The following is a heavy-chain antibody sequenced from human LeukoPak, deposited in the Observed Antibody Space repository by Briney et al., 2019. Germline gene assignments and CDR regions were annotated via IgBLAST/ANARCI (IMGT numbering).Heavy chain of an antibody. CDR2: IYPGVSDT. CDR3: ARHRASGSGSYYIRCFDY. J-gene: IGHJ4*02. D-gene: IGHD3-10*01. V-gene: IGHV5-51*01. Sequence: GESLKISCKGSGYSFSTYWIGWVRQMPGKGLEWMGIIYPGVSDTRYSPSFQGQVTISADKSISTAYLQWSSLKASDSAMYYCARHRASGSGSYYIRCFDYWGQGTLVTVSS. CDR1: GYSFSTYW.